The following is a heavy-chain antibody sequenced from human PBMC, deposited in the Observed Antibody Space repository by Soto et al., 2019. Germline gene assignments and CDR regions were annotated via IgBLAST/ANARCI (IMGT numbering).Heavy chain of an antibody. V-gene: IGHV3-30*18. CDR1: GFTFSTYG. D-gene: IGHD3-10*01. CDR3: AKDFKVSGSHYGTLNYYYGMDV. CDR2: ISYDGYLK. J-gene: IGHJ6*02. Sequence: PGGSLKLSCAACGFTFSTYGMPWVRQAPGKGLEWVAVISYDGYLKYYVDAVKGRFTVARDNSKNTLFLEMDSLRVEDTAVYFCAKDFKVSGSHYGTLNYYYGMDVWGQGTTVTVSS.